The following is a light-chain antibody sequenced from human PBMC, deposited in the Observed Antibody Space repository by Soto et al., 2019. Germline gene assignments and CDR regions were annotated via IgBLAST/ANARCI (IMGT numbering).Light chain of an antibody. CDR3: SSYTSSTTWV. Sequence: QSALTQPASVSGSPGQSITISCTGTSSDVGGYNYVSWFQQHPSKAPKLMTYDISNRPSGVSNRFSGSKSGNTASLTISGLQAEDEADYYCSSYTSSTTWVFGGGTKLTVL. CDR2: DIS. J-gene: IGLJ3*02. V-gene: IGLV2-14*01. CDR1: SSDVGGYNY.